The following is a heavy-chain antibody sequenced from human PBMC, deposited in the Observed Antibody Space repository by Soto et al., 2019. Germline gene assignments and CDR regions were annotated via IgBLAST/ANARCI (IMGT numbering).Heavy chain of an antibody. D-gene: IGHD1-7*01. J-gene: IGHJ4*02. Sequence: GGSLRLSCAASGFTFSSYAMYWVRQAPGKGLEWVAVISYDGSNKYYADSVKGRFTISRDNSKNTLYLQMNSLRAEDTAVYYCASLWNSGDSDSDYWGQGTLVTVSS. CDR2: ISYDGSNK. V-gene: IGHV3-30-3*01. CDR1: GFTFSSYA. CDR3: ASLWNSGDSDSDY.